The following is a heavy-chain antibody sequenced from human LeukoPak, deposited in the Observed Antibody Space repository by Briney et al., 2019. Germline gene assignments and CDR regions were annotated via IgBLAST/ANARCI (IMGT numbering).Heavy chain of an antibody. J-gene: IGHJ3*02. CDR1: GFTFSSYA. V-gene: IGHV3-30*01. Sequence: PPGRSLRLSCAASGFTFSSYAMHWVRQAPGKGLEWVAVISYDGSNKYYADSVKGRFTISRDNSKNTLYLQMNSLRAGDTAVYYCARGDSYYYDSSGDDAFDIWGQGTMVTVSS. D-gene: IGHD3-22*01. CDR3: ARGDSYYYDSSGDDAFDI. CDR2: ISYDGSNK.